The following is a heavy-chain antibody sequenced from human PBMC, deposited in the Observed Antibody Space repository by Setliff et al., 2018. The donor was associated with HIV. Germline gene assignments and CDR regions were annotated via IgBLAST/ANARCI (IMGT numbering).Heavy chain of an antibody. V-gene: IGHV4-59*01. J-gene: IGHJ4*02. CDR1: GASIISYY. CDR3: ARHYDSSGYGDYFDD. CDR2: FYYDGSA. D-gene: IGHD3-22*01. Sequence: SETLSLTCTISGASIISYYWNWVRQPPGRGLEWIGYFYYDGSAKYNPSLKSRVAISAGTSKYQFSLTLRSVTAADTAVYYCARHYDSSGYGDYFDDWGRGILVTVSS.